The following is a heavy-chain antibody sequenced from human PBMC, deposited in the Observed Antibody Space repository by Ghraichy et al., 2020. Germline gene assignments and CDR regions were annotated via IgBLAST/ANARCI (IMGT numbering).Heavy chain of an antibody. Sequence: SETLSLTCTVSGGSISSYYWSWIRQPPGKGLEWIGYIYYSGSTNYNPSLKSRVTISVDTSKNQFSLKLSSVTAADTAVYYCARARGYCSSTSCRPSEGTSGKYYYYYMDVWGKGTTVTVSS. CDR1: GGSISSYY. D-gene: IGHD2-2*01. CDR2: IYYSGST. V-gene: IGHV4-59*01. CDR3: ARARGYCSSTSCRPSEGTSGKYYYYYMDV. J-gene: IGHJ6*03.